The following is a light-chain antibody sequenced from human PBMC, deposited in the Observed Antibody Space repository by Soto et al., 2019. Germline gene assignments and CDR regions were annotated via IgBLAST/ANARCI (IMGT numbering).Light chain of an antibody. V-gene: IGKV3-20*01. CDR3: QQYGTSPFMYT. Sequence: EIVLTQSPGTLSLSPGERATLSCRASQSVSSSLAWYQQKPGQAPRLLIYGASTRATGIPDRFIGSGSGTDFTLTITRLEPEDFAVYSCQQYGTSPFMYTFGQGTKLEIK. CDR1: QSVSSS. J-gene: IGKJ2*01. CDR2: GAS.